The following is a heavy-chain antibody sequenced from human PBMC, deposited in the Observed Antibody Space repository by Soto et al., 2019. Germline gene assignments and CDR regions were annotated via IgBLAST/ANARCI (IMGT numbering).Heavy chain of an antibody. D-gene: IGHD5-18*01. CDR2: IIDSGGST. CDR3: ASLDTARIQTAGY. CDR1: GFTFSSCA. V-gene: IGHV3-23*01. J-gene: IGHJ4*02. Sequence: PGGSLRLSCAASGFTFSSCAMGWVRQAPGKGLEWVSDIIDSGGSTYYADSVKGRFTISRDNSKSTLYLQMNSLRAEDTAIDYCASLDTARIQTAGYWGQGIQVTVSS.